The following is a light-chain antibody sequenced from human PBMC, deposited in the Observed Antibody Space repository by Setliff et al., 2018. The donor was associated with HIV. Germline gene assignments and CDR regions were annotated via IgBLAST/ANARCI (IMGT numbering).Light chain of an antibody. CDR1: SSDVGSYNL. CDR2: EVS. Sequence: QSALTQPASVSGSPGQSITISCTGTSSDVGSYNLVSWYQQHPGKAPKLMIYEVSKRPSGVSYRFSGSKSGTTASLTISGLQAEDEADYYCSSYTSSTPLYVFGTGTKVTVL. J-gene: IGLJ1*01. CDR3: SSYTSSTPLYV. V-gene: IGLV2-14*02.